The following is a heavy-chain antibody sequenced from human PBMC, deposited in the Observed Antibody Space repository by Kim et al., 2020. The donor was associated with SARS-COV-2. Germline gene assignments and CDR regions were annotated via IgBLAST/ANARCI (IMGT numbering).Heavy chain of an antibody. Sequence: YADSVKGRFTISRDNAKNSLYLQMNSLRAEDTAVYYCAREDGYSYGNFDYWGQGTLVTVSS. CDR3: AREDGYSYGNFDY. V-gene: IGHV3-11*05. D-gene: IGHD5-18*01. J-gene: IGHJ4*02.